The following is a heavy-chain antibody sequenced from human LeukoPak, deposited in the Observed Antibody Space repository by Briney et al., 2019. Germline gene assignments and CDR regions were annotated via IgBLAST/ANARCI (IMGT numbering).Heavy chain of an antibody. V-gene: IGHV3-23*01. D-gene: IGHD3-10*01. CDR1: GFTFSTYG. CDR2: ISTGYST. Sequence: GVTLRLSCAASGFTFSTYGMGWVRQAPGKGLEWVSAISTGYSTYYADSVKGRFIISRDNPKNTLFLQMNSLRAEDTAVYYCAKDFAQEGTHSVDYWGQGTLVTVSS. CDR3: AKDFAQEGTHSVDY. J-gene: IGHJ4*02.